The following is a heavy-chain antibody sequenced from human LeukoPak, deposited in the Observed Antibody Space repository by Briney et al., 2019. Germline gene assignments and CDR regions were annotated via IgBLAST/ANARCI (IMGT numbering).Heavy chain of an antibody. CDR1: GFTFNTYG. CDR3: AARGLVVVTANSPSDY. J-gene: IGHJ4*02. CDR2: IRYDGSNK. Sequence: PGGSLRLSCVASGFTFNTYGMHWVRQAPGRGLEWVSFIRYDGSNKYYADSAKGRFTISRDNSKNTLYLQMNSLRAEDTAVYYCAARGLVVVTANSPSDYWGQGTLVTVSS. D-gene: IGHD2-21*02. V-gene: IGHV3-30*02.